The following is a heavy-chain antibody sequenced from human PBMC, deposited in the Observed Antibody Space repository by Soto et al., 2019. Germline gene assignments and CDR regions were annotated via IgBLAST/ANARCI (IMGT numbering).Heavy chain of an antibody. Sequence: EVQLVQSGAEVKKPGESLRISCKGSGYNFANYWINWVRQMPGKGLEWLGRIDPRDSYIKYSPSFQGHVTISVDKSISTAYLQWSSLRASDTAKYYCARRGNSGLFTLMPFDIWGHGTMVTVSP. CDR3: ARRGNSGLFTLMPFDI. J-gene: IGHJ3*02. CDR1: GYNFANYW. D-gene: IGHD6-19*01. V-gene: IGHV5-10-1*03. CDR2: IDPRDSYI.